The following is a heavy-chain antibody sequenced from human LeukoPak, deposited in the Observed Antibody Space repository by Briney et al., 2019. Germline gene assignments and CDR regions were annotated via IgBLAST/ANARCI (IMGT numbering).Heavy chain of an antibody. V-gene: IGHV3-23*01. Sequence: GGSLSLSCAASGLTFSNYAMLGARHARGKGLEGVSAIFASGGDTRYADFVRGRFTISRDNSRNTLFLQMNSLTADDTAVYYCAKDPNGDYVGAFDFWGQGTMVTVSS. CDR1: GLTFSNYA. J-gene: IGHJ3*01. D-gene: IGHD4-17*01. CDR3: AKDPNGDYVGAFDF. CDR2: IFASGGDT.